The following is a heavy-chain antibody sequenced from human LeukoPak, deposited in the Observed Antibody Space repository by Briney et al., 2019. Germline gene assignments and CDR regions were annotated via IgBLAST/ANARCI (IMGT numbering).Heavy chain of an antibody. Sequence: GGSLRLSCAASGFTFSSYSMNWVRQAPGKGLEWVSYISSSSSPIYYAGSVKGRFTISRDNAKNTLYLQMNSLRDEDTAVYYCARGMGLILTGHYYFDYWGQGTLVTVSS. J-gene: IGHJ4*02. CDR1: GFTFSSYS. D-gene: IGHD3-9*01. V-gene: IGHV3-48*02. CDR3: ARGMGLILTGHYYFDY. CDR2: ISSSSSPI.